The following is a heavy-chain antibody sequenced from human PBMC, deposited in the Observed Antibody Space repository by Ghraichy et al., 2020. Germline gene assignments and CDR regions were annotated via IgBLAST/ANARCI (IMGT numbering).Heavy chain of an antibody. D-gene: IGHD2-2*01. V-gene: IGHV4-34*01. J-gene: IGHJ6*03. Sequence: SQTLSLTCAVYGGSFSGYYWSWIRQPPGKGLEWIGEINHGGSTNYNPSLKSRVSISVDTSKNQFSLKLSSVTAADTAVYYCARGVPAAVEYYYYYYMDVWGKGPTVTVSS. CDR1: GGSFSGYY. CDR2: INHGGST. CDR3: ARGVPAAVEYYYYYYMDV.